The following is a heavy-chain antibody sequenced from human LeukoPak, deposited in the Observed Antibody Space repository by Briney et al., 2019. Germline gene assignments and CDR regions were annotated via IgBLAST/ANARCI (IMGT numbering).Heavy chain of an antibody. CDR1: GFTFSTYA. V-gene: IGHV3-48*04. J-gene: IGHJ4*02. CDR2: ISSSSRTI. D-gene: IGHD4-17*01. Sequence: GGSLRLSCAASGFTFSTYAMNWVRQAPGKGLEWVSYISSSSRTIHYADSVKGRFTISRDNAKNSLYLQMNSLRAEDTAVYYCTRDLGLRGNCIDYWGQGALVTVSS. CDR3: TRDLGLRGNCIDY.